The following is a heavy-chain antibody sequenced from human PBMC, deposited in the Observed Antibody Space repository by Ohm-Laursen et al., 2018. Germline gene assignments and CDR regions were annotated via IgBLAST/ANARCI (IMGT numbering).Heavy chain of an antibody. Sequence: SLRLSCSASGFTFSSYFMTWVRQAPGKGLEWVSSLSSSGGKTYYADSVKGRFTISRDNSKNILYLQMSSLRVEDTAVYYCTKMGQLELWGQGTLVTVSS. CDR3: TKMGQLEL. J-gene: IGHJ4*02. D-gene: IGHD1-1*01. V-gene: IGHV3-23*01. CDR1: GFTFSSYF. CDR2: LSSSGGKT.